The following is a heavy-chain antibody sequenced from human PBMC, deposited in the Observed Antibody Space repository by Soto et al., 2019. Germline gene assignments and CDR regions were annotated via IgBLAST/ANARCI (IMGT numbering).Heavy chain of an antibody. CDR3: ARDRTANFDWLLGATDDHAFDI. Sequence: GGSLRLSCAASGFTFSSYGMHWVRQAPGKGLEWVAVIWYDGSNKYYADSVKGRFTISRDNSKNTLYLQMNSLRAEDTAVYYCARDRTANFDWLLGATDDHAFDIWGQGTMVTVSS. D-gene: IGHD3-9*01. CDR1: GFTFSSYG. J-gene: IGHJ3*02. V-gene: IGHV3-33*01. CDR2: IWYDGSNK.